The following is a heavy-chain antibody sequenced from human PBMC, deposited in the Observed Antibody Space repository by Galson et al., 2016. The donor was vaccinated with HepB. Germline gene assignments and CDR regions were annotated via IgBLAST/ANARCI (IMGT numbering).Heavy chain of an antibody. V-gene: IGHV3-23*01. J-gene: IGHJ6*02. Sequence: SLRLSCAASGFSFGQHDMSWVRQAPGKGLEWVSGIGGSGGPTYHADSVKGRFTISRDNSKNTLYLQMNSLRAEDTAVYYCARGLGGMDVWGQGTTVTVSS. CDR2: IGGSGGPT. CDR3: ARGLGGMDV. D-gene: IGHD3-16*01. CDR1: GFSFGQHD.